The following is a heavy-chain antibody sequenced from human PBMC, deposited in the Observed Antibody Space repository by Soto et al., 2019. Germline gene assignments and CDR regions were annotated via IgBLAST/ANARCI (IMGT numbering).Heavy chain of an antibody. CDR2: IWYDGSNK. CDR1: GFTFSSYG. V-gene: IGHV3-33*01. Sequence: GGSLRLSCAASGFTFSSYGMHWVRQAPGKGLEWVAVIWYDGSNKYYADSVKGRFTISRDNSKNTLYLQMNSLRAEDTAVYYCASSTMTLAFDIWGQGTMVTVSS. J-gene: IGHJ3*02. CDR3: ASSTMTLAFDI. D-gene: IGHD3-22*01.